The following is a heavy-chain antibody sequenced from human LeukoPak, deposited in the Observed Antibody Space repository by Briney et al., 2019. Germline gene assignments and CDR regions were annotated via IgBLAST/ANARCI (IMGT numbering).Heavy chain of an antibody. CDR3: ARDPVPAAIGAYYFDY. J-gene: IGHJ4*02. D-gene: IGHD2-2*02. V-gene: IGHV1-46*01. CDR1: GYTFTSYY. CDR2: INPSGGST. Sequence: ASVKVSCEASGYTFTSYYMHWVRQAPGQGLEWMGIINPSGGSTSYAQKFQGRVTMTRDMSTSTVYMELSSLRSEDTAVYYCARDPVPAAIGAYYFDYWGQGTLVTVSS.